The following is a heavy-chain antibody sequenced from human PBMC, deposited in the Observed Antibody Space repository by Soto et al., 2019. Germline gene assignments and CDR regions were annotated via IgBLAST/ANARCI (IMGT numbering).Heavy chain of an antibody. Sequence: QVQLVESGGGVVQPGRSLRLSCAASGFTFSSYAMHWVRQAPGKGLEWVAVISYDGSNKYYADSVKGRFTISRDNSKNTLYLQMNSLRAEDTAVYYCARRLRYFDWLLYWGDGMDVWGQGTTVTVSS. CDR3: ARRLRYFDWLLYWGDGMDV. D-gene: IGHD3-9*01. J-gene: IGHJ6*02. V-gene: IGHV3-30-3*01. CDR1: GFTFSSYA. CDR2: ISYDGSNK.